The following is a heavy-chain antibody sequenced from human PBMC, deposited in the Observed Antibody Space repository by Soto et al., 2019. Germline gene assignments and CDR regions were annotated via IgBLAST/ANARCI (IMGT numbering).Heavy chain of an antibody. D-gene: IGHD2-21*02. J-gene: IGHJ6*02. CDR1: GGSFGGYF. V-gene: IGHV4-34*02. Sequence: QVQLQQWGAGLLKPSETLSLRSDVYGGSFGGYFWSWIRQPPGKGLEWIGEINHGGITNYNPSLKSRITISVDTSKNQFSLKLSSVTAADAAVYYCARQGAVTVMFYYHGMDVWGHGTSVTVSS. CDR2: INHGGIT. CDR3: ARQGAVTVMFYYHGMDV.